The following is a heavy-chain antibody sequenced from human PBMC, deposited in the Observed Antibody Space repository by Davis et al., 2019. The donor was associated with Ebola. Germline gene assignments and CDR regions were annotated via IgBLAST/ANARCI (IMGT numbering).Heavy chain of an antibody. CDR2: IYYSGST. D-gene: IGHD3-10*01. CDR1: GGSISSYY. CDR3: ARLPRTYYYGSGSYPQPYGMDV. Sequence: MPSETLSLTCTVSGGSISSYYWSWIRQPPGKGLEWIGYIYYSGSTNYNPSLKSRVTISVDTSKNQFSLKLSSVTAADTAVYYCARLPRTYYYGSGSYPQPYGMDVWGQGTTVTVSS. J-gene: IGHJ6*02. V-gene: IGHV4-59*12.